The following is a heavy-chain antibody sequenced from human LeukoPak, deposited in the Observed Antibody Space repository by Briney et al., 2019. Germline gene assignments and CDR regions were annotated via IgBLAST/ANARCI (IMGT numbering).Heavy chain of an antibody. V-gene: IGHV3-23*01. CDR3: AKDLSGLYGSGSYYAFDY. Sequence: PGGSLRLSCAASGFTFSNCAMSWVRQAPGKGLEWVSGFGASGGGTYYRDPVKGRFTISRDNSKNTLYLQMNSLRAEDTAIYYCAKDLSGLYGSGSYYAFDYWGQGTLVTVSS. CDR2: FGASGGGT. J-gene: IGHJ4*02. CDR1: GFTFSNCA. D-gene: IGHD3-10*01.